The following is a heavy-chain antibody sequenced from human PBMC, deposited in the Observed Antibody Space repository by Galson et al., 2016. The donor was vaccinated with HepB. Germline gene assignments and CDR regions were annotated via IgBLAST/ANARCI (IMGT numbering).Heavy chain of an antibody. CDR1: GFSLSNSGLA. V-gene: IGHV2-5*02. CDR3: THIFSLQGFDH. Sequence: PALVKPTQTLTLTCTFSGFSLSNSGLAVGWIRRPPGQALEWLTLIYWDDVKRYSPSVKNRVTISKDTSKNQVVLTMTNMDPADTATYFFTHIFSLQGFDHWGQRIFGSVYS. J-gene: IGHJ4*02. CDR2: IYWDDVK. D-gene: IGHD3-16*01.